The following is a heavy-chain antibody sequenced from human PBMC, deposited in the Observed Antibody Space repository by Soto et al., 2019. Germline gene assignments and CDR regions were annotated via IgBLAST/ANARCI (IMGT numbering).Heavy chain of an antibody. Sequence: GASVKVSCKASGYTFTSYDINWVRQTTGQGLEWMGWMNPRSGNTGYAQKFQGRVTLTRDTSRSTAYMELSSLRSEDTAVYYCTRVDCSSTDCYGIDNWGQGTVVTVSS. J-gene: IGHJ4*02. CDR2: MNPRSGNT. D-gene: IGHD2-2*01. CDR3: TRVDCSSTDCYGIDN. V-gene: IGHV1-8*01. CDR1: GYTFTSYD.